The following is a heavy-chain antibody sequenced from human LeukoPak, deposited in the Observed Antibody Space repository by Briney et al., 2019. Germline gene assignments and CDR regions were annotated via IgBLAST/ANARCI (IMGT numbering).Heavy chain of an antibody. CDR2: ISGSGGRI. Sequence: AGGSLRLSCAASGFTFSSYAMSWVRQAPGKGLEWVSAISGSGGRIYYGASVKGRFTISRDNSKNTLNLQMNSLRAEDTAIYYCAILYSSSPLDYWDQGTLVTVSS. D-gene: IGHD6-6*01. CDR1: GFTFSSYA. V-gene: IGHV3-23*01. CDR3: AILYSSSPLDY. J-gene: IGHJ4*02.